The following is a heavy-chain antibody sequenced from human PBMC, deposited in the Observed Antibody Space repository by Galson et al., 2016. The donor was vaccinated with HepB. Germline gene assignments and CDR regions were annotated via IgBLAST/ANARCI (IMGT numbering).Heavy chain of an antibody. Sequence: SLRLSCAASGFRFSEHYTDWVRQAPGKGLEWVGRTRNKVNSYTTEYAASVKGRFTISRDDSKNSLYLQMNSLKTEDTALYYCARPSGKYSGGFDIWGQGTMVTVSS. V-gene: IGHV3-72*01. CDR2: TRNKVNSYTT. CDR1: GFRFSEHY. J-gene: IGHJ3*02. D-gene: IGHD2/OR15-2a*01. CDR3: ARPSGKYSGGFDI.